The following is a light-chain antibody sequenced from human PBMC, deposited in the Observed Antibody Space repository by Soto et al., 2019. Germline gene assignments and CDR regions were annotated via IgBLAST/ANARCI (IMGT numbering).Light chain of an antibody. V-gene: IGKV1-5*03. Sequence: DIQMTQSPSTLSASVGDRVTITCRASQSINTWLAWYQLKPGRAPKLLIYKASTLESGVPSRFSGSGSGTEFTLTISILQPDDFATYYCQQYQTYSQFGQGTKVDIK. CDR2: KAS. CDR1: QSINTW. CDR3: QQYQTYSQ. J-gene: IGKJ1*01.